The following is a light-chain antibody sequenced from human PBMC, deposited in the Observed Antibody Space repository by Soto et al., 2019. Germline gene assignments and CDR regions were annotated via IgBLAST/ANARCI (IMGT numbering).Light chain of an antibody. J-gene: IGKJ4*01. CDR2: GAS. CDR1: ESISSF. V-gene: IGKV1-39*01. Sequence: DIQMTQSPSSLSASVGDRVTITCRASESISSFLNWYRLNPGKAPKLLIYGASSLQSGVPSRFSGSGSGTHFTLTISSLQPEDFATYYCQQSYSVPLTFGGGTKVEIK. CDR3: QQSYSVPLT.